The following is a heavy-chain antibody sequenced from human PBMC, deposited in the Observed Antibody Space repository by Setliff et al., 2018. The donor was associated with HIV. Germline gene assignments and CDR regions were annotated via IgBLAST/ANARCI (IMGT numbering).Heavy chain of an antibody. CDR3: ARVQYDSSGYYYGSDY. J-gene: IGHJ4*02. V-gene: IGHV3-21*01. CDR2: ISSSSSYI. D-gene: IGHD3-22*01. CDR1: GFTFSSYS. Sequence: PGGSLRLSCAASGFTFSSYSMNWVRQAPGKGLEWVSSISSSSSYIYYADSVKGRFTISRDNAKNSLYLQMSSLRAEDTAVYYCARVQYDSSGYYYGSDYWGQGTLVTVSS.